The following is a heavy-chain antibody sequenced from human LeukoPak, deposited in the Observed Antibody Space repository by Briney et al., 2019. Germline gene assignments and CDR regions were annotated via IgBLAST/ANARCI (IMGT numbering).Heavy chain of an antibody. V-gene: IGHV4-59*01. CDR3: ARVDCSGGSCYFDY. CDR2: IYYSGGT. D-gene: IGHD2-15*01. CDR1: GGSISSYY. Sequence: SETLSLTCTVSGGSISSYYWSWIRQPPGKGLEWIGYIYYSGGTNYNPSLKSRVTISVDTSKNQFSLKLSSVTAADTAVYYCARVDCSGGSCYFDYWGQGTLVTVSS. J-gene: IGHJ4*02.